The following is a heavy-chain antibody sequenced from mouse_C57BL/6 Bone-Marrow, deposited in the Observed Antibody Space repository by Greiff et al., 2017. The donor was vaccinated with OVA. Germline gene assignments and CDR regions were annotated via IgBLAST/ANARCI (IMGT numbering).Heavy chain of an antibody. V-gene: IGHV1-18*01. D-gene: IGHD1-1*01. CDR1: GYTFTDYN. Sequence: EVQLQQSGPELVKPGASVKIPCKASGYTFTDYNMDWVKQSHGKSLEWIGDINPNNGATIYNQKFKGKATLTVDKSSSTAYMELRSLTSEDTAVYYCARMGTTVVAPRMDYWGQGTSVTVSS. CDR2: INPNNGAT. J-gene: IGHJ4*01. CDR3: ARMGTTVVAPRMDY.